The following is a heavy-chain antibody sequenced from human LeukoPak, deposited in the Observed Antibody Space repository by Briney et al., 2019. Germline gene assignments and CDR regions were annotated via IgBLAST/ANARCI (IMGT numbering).Heavy chain of an antibody. Sequence: SDTLSLPCTVSGGSISSGGYYWSWIRQHPGKGLEWIGYIYYSGSTYYNPSLQSRVTISVDTSKNQFSLKLSSVNAADTAVYDCARGREQQLVRPYFDYWGQGTLVTVSS. CDR1: GGSISSGGYY. V-gene: IGHV4-31*03. J-gene: IGHJ4*02. D-gene: IGHD6-13*01. CDR3: ARGREQQLVRPYFDY. CDR2: IYYSGST.